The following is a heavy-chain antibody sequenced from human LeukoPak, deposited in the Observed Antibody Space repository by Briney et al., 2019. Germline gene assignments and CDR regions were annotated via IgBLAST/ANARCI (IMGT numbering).Heavy chain of an antibody. J-gene: IGHJ4*02. Sequence: SETLSLTCAVYGGSFSGYYWSWIRQPPGKGLEWIGEINHSGSTNYNPSLKSRVTISVDTSKNQFSLKLSSVTAAGTAVYYCARGPRNILTGYYLPDYWGQGTLVTVSS. CDR3: ARGPRNILTGYYLPDY. V-gene: IGHV4-34*01. D-gene: IGHD3-9*01. CDR1: GGSFSGYY. CDR2: INHSGST.